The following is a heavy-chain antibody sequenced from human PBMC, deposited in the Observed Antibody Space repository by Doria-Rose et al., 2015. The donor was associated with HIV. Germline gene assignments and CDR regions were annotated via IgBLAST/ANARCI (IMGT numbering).Heavy chain of an antibody. D-gene: IGHD6-13*01. V-gene: IGHV2-26*01. CDR3: ARIKSSRWYHKYYVDF. Sequence: QVTLKESGPVLVKPAETLTLTCTVSGVSLSSPGMGVSWIRQPPGKALEWLANIFSDDERSYKTSLKSRLTISRGTSKSQVVLTMTDMDPVDTATYYCARIKSSRWYHKYYVDFWGQGTLSSSPQ. J-gene: IGHJ4*02. CDR2: IFSDDER. CDR1: GVSLSSPGMG.